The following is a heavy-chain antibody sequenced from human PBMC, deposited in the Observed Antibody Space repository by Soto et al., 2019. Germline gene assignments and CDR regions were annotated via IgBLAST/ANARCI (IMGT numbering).Heavy chain of an antibody. J-gene: IGHJ3*02. Sequence: QITWRESGHPLGKPTQPLTLTGTFPGSYFRTGGVGVGWIRRPPGKALQWVARIYWDVDRRNSPSLKSRLTISKDTYKTQVVLTMTNMDPVDTATYYCAHRLTYYYVSGSYYARHAFDIWGQGTMVTVSS. CDR2: IYWDVDR. D-gene: IGHD3-10*01. V-gene: IGHV2-5*02. CDR1: GSYFRTGGVG. CDR3: AHRLTYYYVSGSYYARHAFDI.